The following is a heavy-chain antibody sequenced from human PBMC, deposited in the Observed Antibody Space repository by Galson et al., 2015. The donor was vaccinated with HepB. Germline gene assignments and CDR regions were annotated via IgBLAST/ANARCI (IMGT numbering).Heavy chain of an antibody. D-gene: IGHD3-22*01. CDR3: ARDWGGRNYYDGLVY. J-gene: IGHJ4*02. V-gene: IGHV3-7*03. CDR2: IKQDGSEK. CDR1: GFTFSSYW. Sequence: SLRLSCAASGFTFSSYWMSWVRQAPGKGLEWVANIKQDGSEKYYVDSVKGRFTISRDNAKNSLYLQMNSLRAEDTAVYYCARDWGGRNYYDGLVYWGQGTLVTVSS.